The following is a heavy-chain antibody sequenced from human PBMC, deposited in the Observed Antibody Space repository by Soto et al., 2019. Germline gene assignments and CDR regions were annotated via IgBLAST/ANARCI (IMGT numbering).Heavy chain of an antibody. J-gene: IGHJ4*02. CDR2: LGAARDP. CDR3: AKYEGRALDY. Sequence: EVQLVESGGGSVQPGESLRLSCAASGFSFRDYDMHWVRQRKGKGLEWVSALGAARDPYYVGSVKGRFSVSRDNAQNSLFLQMNSLRTEDTAFYYCAKYEGRALDYWGQGTLVSVSP. D-gene: IGHD3-3*01. CDR1: GFSFRDYD. V-gene: IGHV3-13*05.